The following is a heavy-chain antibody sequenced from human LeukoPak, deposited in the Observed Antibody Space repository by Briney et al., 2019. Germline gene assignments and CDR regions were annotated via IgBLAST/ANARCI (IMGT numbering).Heavy chain of an antibody. CDR1: GFTFSSYA. V-gene: IGHV3-30-3*01. CDR3: ANSVVPFDY. D-gene: IGHD6-6*01. CDR2: ISYDGSNK. Sequence: GGSLRLSCAASGFTFSSYAMHWVRQAPGKGLEWVAVISYDGSNKYYADSVKGRFTISRGNSKNTLYLQMNSLRAEDTAVYYCANSVVPFDYWGQGTLVTVSS. J-gene: IGHJ4*02.